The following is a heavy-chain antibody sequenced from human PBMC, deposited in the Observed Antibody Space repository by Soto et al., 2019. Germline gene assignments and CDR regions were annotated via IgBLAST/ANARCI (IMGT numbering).Heavy chain of an antibody. Sequence: SETLSLTCTVSGGSISSYYWSWIRQPAGKGLEWIGRIYTSGSTNYNPSLKSRVTMSVDTSKNQFSLKLSSVTAADTAVYYCAREMYYYDSSGYSQTGLFDYWGQGTLVTVS. J-gene: IGHJ4*02. CDR3: AREMYYYDSSGYSQTGLFDY. V-gene: IGHV4-4*07. CDR1: GGSISSYY. D-gene: IGHD3-22*01. CDR2: IYTSGST.